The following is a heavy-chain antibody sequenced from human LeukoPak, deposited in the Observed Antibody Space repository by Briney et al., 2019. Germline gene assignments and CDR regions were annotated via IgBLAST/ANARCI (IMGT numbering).Heavy chain of an antibody. Sequence: SVKVSCKGSGGTFSSYAISWVRQARGQGLEWMGGIIPIFGTANYAQKFQGRVTITADESPSTAYMELSSLRSEDTAVYYCAREKSYGDYRSNAFDIWGQGTMVTVSS. CDR2: IIPIFGTA. V-gene: IGHV1-69*13. J-gene: IGHJ3*02. D-gene: IGHD4-17*01. CDR1: GGTFSSYA. CDR3: AREKSYGDYRSNAFDI.